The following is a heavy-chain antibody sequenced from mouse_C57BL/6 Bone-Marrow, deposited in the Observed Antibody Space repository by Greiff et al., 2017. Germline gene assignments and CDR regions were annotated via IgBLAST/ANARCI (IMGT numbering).Heavy chain of an antibody. J-gene: IGHJ2*01. D-gene: IGHD3-2*02. CDR3: AREGAQAPYYFDY. CDR1: GYTFTSYW. Sequence: QVQLQQPGAELVMPGASVKLSCKASGYTFTSYWMHWVKQRPGQGLEWIGEIDPSDSYTNYNQKFKGKSILTVDKSSSTAYMQLSSLTSEDSAVYYCAREGAQAPYYFDYWGQGTTLTVSS. V-gene: IGHV1-69*01. CDR2: IDPSDSYT.